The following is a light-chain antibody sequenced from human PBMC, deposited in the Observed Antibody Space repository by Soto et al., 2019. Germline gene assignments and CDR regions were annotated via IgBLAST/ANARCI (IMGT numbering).Light chain of an antibody. V-gene: IGKV3-15*01. Sequence: RVVTQSPATLALSPGERATLSXRASHSVIMDLAWYQQTPGXAPRXXXAGXSTRATGSPARLSGSGSGTEFTLPISSLHSEDFAVYYCQQYEKGPCTFGQGTKVDIK. J-gene: IGKJ1*01. CDR1: HSVIMD. CDR2: GXS. CDR3: QQYEKGPCT.